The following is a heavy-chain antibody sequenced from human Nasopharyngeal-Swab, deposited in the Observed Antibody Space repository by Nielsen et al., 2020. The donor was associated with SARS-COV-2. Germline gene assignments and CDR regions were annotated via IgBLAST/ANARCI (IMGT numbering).Heavy chain of an antibody. D-gene: IGHD3-3*01. V-gene: IGHV4-4*02. J-gene: IGHJ6*03. CDR1: GGSISSSNW. Sequence: SETLSLTCAVSGGSISSSNWWSWVRQPPGKGLEWIGEIYHSGSTNYNPSLKSRVTISVDKSKNQFSLKLSSVTAADTAVYYCARVPGYYDFWSGQYYYYYMDVWGKGTTVTVSS. CDR3: ARVPGYYDFWSGQYYYYYMDV. CDR2: IYHSGST.